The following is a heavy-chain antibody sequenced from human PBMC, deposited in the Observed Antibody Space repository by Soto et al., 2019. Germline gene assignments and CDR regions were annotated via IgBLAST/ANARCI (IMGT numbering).Heavy chain of an antibody. CDR2: TRNKANSYTT. CDR3: DRGGGRNNGVGYYYYGMDV. Sequence: GGSLRLSCAASGFTFSDHYMDWVRQAPGKGLEWVGRTRNKANSYTTEYAASVKGRFTISRDDSKNSLYLQMNSLKTEDTAVYYCDRGGGRNNGVGYYYYGMDVWGQGTTVTVSS. J-gene: IGHJ6*02. CDR1: GFTFSDHY. D-gene: IGHD1-26*01. V-gene: IGHV3-72*01.